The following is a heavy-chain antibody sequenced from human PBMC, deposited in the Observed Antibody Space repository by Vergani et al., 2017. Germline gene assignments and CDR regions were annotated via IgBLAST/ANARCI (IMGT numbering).Heavy chain of an antibody. CDR3: ARDGGEYDKDALDV. J-gene: IGHJ3*01. CDR1: GGSFSTGGQS. D-gene: IGHD2-21*01. CDR2: IYTSGAT. Sequence: QVPLQESGPGLVKPSQTLSLTCTVSGGSFSTGGQSWTWLRQSAGKGLEWIGRIYTSGATNYNPSLRSRAIMSVDASKTQFSLKLTSVPAADTAVYYCARDGGEYDKDALDVWGQGTKVTVTS. V-gene: IGHV4-61*02.